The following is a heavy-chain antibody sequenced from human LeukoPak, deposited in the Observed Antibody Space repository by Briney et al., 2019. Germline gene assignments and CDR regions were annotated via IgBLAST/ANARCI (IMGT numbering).Heavy chain of an antibody. D-gene: IGHD6-13*01. V-gene: IGHV3-23*01. CDR2: ISGSGGST. Sequence: QPGGSLRLSCAASGFTFSSYAMSWVRQAPGKGLEWVSAISGSGGSTYYADSVKGRFTISRDDSKDTLYLQMNSLSAEDTAVYFCAKAGYSTSWYYLDFWGQGTLVTVSS. J-gene: IGHJ4*02. CDR3: AKAGYSTSWYYLDF. CDR1: GFTFSSYA.